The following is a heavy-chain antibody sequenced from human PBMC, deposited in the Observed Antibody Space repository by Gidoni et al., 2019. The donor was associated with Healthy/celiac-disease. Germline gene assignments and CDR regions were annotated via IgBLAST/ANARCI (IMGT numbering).Heavy chain of an antibody. J-gene: IGHJ4*02. Sequence: EVQLLESGGGLVQPGGSLRLSCAASGFTFSCYAMSWGRQAPGQGLEWVSAISGSGGSTYYADSVKGRFTISRDNSKNTLYLQMNSLRAEDTAVYYCAKESPRGYCSSTSCYTPQGLGSYYFDYWGQGTLVTVSS. V-gene: IGHV3-23*01. CDR1: GFTFSCYA. D-gene: IGHD2-2*02. CDR3: AKESPRGYCSSTSCYTPQGLGSYYFDY. CDR2: ISGSGGST.